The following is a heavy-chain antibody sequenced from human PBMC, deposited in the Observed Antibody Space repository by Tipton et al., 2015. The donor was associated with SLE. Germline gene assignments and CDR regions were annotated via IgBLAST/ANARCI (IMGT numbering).Heavy chain of an antibody. J-gene: IGHJ5*02. Sequence: TLSLTCTVSGGSISSGGYYWSWIRQPPGKGLEWIGSIYYSGSTYYNPSLKSRVTISVDTSKNQFSLKLSSVTAADTAVYYCARDQRLAVAGSWFDPWGQGTLVTVSS. CDR2: IYYSGST. CDR3: ARDQRLAVAGSWFDP. V-gene: IGHV4-39*07. D-gene: IGHD6-19*01. CDR1: GGSISSGGYY.